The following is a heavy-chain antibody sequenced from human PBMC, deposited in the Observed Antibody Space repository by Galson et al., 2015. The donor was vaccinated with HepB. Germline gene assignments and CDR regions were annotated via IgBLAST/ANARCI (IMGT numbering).Heavy chain of an antibody. CDR3: AKDRWDRTVAGTLFDY. CDR2: ISYDGSNK. V-gene: IGHV3-30*18. D-gene: IGHD6-19*01. J-gene: IGHJ4*02. Sequence: SLRLSCAASGFTFSSYGMHWVHQAPGKGLEWVAVISYDGSNKYYADSVKGRFTISRDNSKNTQYLQMNSLRAEDTAMYYCAKDRWDRTVAGTLFDYWGQGTLVTVSS. CDR1: GFTFSSYG.